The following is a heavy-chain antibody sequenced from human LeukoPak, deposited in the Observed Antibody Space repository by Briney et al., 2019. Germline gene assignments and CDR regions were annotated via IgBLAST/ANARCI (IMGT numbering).Heavy chain of an antibody. Sequence: PSETLSLTCTVSGGSISSGSYYWSWIRQPAGKGLEWIGRIYTSGSTNYNPSLKSRVTISVDTSKNQFSLKLSSVTAADTAVYYCASSGRGGALLFDYWGQGTLVTVSS. CDR3: ASSGRGGALLFDY. CDR1: GGSISSGSYY. V-gene: IGHV4-61*02. J-gene: IGHJ4*02. D-gene: IGHD3-10*01. CDR2: IYTSGST.